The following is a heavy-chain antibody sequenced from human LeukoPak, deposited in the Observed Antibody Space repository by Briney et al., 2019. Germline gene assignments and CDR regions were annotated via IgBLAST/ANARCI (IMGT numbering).Heavy chain of an antibody. CDR2: IYYSGST. V-gene: IGHV4-39*07. CDR3: ARGGSSYYYYYYMDV. D-gene: IGHD3-10*01. J-gene: IGHJ6*03. Sequence: SETLSLTCAVYGGSFSSYYWGWIRQPPGKGLEWIGSIYYSGSTYYNPSLKSRVTISVDTSKNQFSLKLSSVTAADTAVYYCARGGSSYYYYYYMDVWGKGTTVTVSS. CDR1: GGSFSSYY.